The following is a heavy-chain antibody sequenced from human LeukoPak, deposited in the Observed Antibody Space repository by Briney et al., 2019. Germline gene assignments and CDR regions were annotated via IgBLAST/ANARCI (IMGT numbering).Heavy chain of an antibody. CDR3: ARDSVGAMGY. J-gene: IGHJ4*02. CDR2: VYYSGST. CDR1: GGSISSYY. Sequence: PSETPSLTCTVSGGSISSYYWSWIRQPPGKGLEWIGYVYYSGSTNYNPSLKSRVTISVDTSKNQFSLKLSSVTAADTAVYYCARDSVGAMGYWGQGTLVTVSS. V-gene: IGHV4-59*01. D-gene: IGHD1-26*01.